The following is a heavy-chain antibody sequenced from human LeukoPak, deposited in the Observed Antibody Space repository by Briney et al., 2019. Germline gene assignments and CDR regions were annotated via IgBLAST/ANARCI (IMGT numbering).Heavy chain of an antibody. J-gene: IGHJ4*02. CDR1: GFPVSSNH. CDR3: AAWTGSSWFDY. V-gene: IGHV3-53*01. CDR2: IFGGGKT. Sequence: TGGSLRLSCAVSGFPVSSNHMGWVRQAPGKGLEWVSVIFGGGKTSYAGSVQGRVTLSRDNSKNTLYLQMIRLRVEDTAVYYCAAWTGSSWFDYWGQGTLVTVSS. D-gene: IGHD6-13*01.